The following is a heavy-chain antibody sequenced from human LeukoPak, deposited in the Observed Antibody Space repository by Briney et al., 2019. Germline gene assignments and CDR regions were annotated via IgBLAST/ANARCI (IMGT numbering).Heavy chain of an antibody. CDR1: GGSFSGYY. Sequence: SETLSLTCAVYGGSFSGYYWRWIRQPPGKGLEWIGEINHSGSTNYNPSLKSRVTISVDTSKNQFALKLSSVTAADTAVYYCARGLGYSYGYGDVRRNYYYMDVWGKGTTVTVSS. CDR3: ARGLGYSYGYGDVRRNYYYMDV. D-gene: IGHD5-18*01. J-gene: IGHJ6*03. V-gene: IGHV4-34*01. CDR2: INHSGST.